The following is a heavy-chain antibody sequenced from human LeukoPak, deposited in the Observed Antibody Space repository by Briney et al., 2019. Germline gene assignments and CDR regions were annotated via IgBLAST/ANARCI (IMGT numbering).Heavy chain of an antibody. Sequence: GGSLRLSCAASGFTFSSYSMNWVRQAPGEGLEWVSSISSSSSYIYYADSVKGRFTISRDNAKNSLYLQMNSLRAEDTAVYYCARDPEGGSYLFDYWGQGTLVTVSS. CDR1: GFTFSSYS. D-gene: IGHD1-26*01. V-gene: IGHV3-21*01. CDR3: ARDPEGGSYLFDY. J-gene: IGHJ4*02. CDR2: ISSSSSYI.